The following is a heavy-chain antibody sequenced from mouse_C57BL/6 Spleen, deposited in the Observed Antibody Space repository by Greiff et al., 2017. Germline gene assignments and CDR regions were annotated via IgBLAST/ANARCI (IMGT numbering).Heavy chain of an antibody. CDR3: ARGTTVVAPPIDY. CDR2: IGPEDGET. D-gene: IGHD1-1*01. Sequence: EVQLQQSGAELVKPGDSVTLSCTASGFNIKDYYMHWVKQMTEQGLEWIGVIGPEDGETKYAPKFPGQATITADTSSHAAYLQLSSLTSEDTTVYYCARGTTVVAPPIDYWGQGTTLTVSS. CDR1: GFNIKDYY. J-gene: IGHJ2*01. V-gene: IGHV14-2*01.